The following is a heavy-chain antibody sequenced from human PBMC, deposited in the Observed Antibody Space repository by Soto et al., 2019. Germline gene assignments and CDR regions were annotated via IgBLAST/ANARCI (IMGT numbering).Heavy chain of an antibody. CDR2: ISGSGGST. CDR1: GFTFSSYA. CDR3: AKEMLRFFSFDY. D-gene: IGHD3-16*01. J-gene: IGHJ4*02. Sequence: SLRLSCASSGFTFSSYAMSWVRQAPGKGLEWVSAISGSGGSTYYADSVKGRFTISRDNSKNTLYLQMNSLRAEDTAVYYCAKEMLRFFSFDYWGQGTLVTVSS. V-gene: IGHV3-23*01.